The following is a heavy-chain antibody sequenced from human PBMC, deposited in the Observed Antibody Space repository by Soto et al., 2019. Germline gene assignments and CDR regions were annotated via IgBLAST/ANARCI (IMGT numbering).Heavy chain of an antibody. CDR1: GYSFANYG. V-gene: IGHV1-18*01. CDR2: ISAYNGNT. D-gene: IGHD6-19*01. J-gene: IGHJ6*03. Sequence: QDQLVQSGVEVKKPGASVKVSCKASGYSFANYGITWVRQAPGQGFEWMGWISAYNGNTNYAQKFQGRVTMTTDASTSTADLELRSLRSADTAVYYCARDRGVAPPVAGNTHYYYYMDVWGKGTTVTVSS. CDR3: ARDRGVAPPVAGNTHYYYYMDV.